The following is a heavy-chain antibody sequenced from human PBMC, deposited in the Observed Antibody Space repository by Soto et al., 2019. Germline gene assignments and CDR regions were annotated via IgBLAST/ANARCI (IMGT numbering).Heavy chain of an antibody. J-gene: IGHJ6*02. Sequence: QVQLLQSGAEVKKPGSSVRVSCEASGGTFRTYAISWVRQAPGQGLEWMGEIIPIFGKVNYAQKFQGRVTITADESTTTVYMDLRSLTSADTAVYYCAKGAVAGTPTSYYYYGMDVWGQGTTVTVS. CDR1: GGTFRTYA. CDR3: AKGAVAGTPTSYYYYGMDV. CDR2: IIPIFGKV. D-gene: IGHD6-19*01. V-gene: IGHV1-69*12.